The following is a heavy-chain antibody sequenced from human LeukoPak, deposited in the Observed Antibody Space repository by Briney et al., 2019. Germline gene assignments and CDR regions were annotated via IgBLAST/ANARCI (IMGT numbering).Heavy chain of an antibody. CDR3: AKVQYYDSSGYLDY. V-gene: IGHV3-30*18. CDR2: ISTDGSNK. CDR1: GFTFSSYG. J-gene: IGHJ4*02. Sequence: GSLRLSCAVSGFTFSSYGMHWVRQAPGKGLEWVAVISTDGSNKYYADSVKGRFTISRDNSKNTLYLQMNSLRAEDTALYYCAKVQYYDSSGYLDYWGQGTLVTVSS. D-gene: IGHD3-22*01.